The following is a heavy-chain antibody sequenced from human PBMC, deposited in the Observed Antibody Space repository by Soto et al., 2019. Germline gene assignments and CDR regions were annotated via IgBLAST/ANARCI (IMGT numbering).Heavy chain of an antibody. D-gene: IGHD2-2*01. V-gene: IGHV1-69*12. Sequence: QVQLVQSGAEVKKPGSSLRVSCKASGGTFTNYAFSWVRQAPGQGPEWMGGIIPIFGTPDYAQKFQGRVIITADESTRTVSMVLNSLRSDDTAVYYCARERSVGYCITTTCPKPFYYYAMDVWGQGTTVTVSS. CDR3: ARERSVGYCITTTCPKPFYYYAMDV. CDR2: IIPIFGTP. J-gene: IGHJ6*02. CDR1: GGTFTNYA.